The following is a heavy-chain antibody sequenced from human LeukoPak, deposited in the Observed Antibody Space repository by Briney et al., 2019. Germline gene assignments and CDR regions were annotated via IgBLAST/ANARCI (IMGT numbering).Heavy chain of an antibody. Sequence: QTGGSLRLSCAASGFTVSSNYMSWVRQAPGKGLEWVSVIYSGGSTYYADSVKGRFTISRDNSKNTLYLQMNSLRAEDTAIYYCARGGLSCGGDCLDYWGQGTLATVSS. CDR2: IYSGGST. D-gene: IGHD2-21*01. J-gene: IGHJ4*02. V-gene: IGHV3-53*01. CDR1: GFTVSSNY. CDR3: ARGGLSCGGDCLDY.